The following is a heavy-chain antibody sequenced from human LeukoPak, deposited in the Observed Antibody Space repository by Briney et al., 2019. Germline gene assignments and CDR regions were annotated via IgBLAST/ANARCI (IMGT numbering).Heavy chain of an antibody. CDR2: IYPRDSNT. J-gene: IGHJ5*02. CDR3: ARHPIAAGGAYNWFDP. V-gene: IGHV5-51*01. CDR1: GYSFTTHW. D-gene: IGHD6-13*01. Sequence: GESLKISCKASGYSFTTHWIGWVRQMPGKGLEWMGIIYPRDSNTIYSPSFQGQVTISVDTSINTAYLQWISLKASDTAMYYCARHPIAAGGAYNWFDPWGQGTLVTVSS.